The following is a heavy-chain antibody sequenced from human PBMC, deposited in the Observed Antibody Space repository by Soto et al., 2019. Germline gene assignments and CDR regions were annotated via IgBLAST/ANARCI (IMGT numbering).Heavy chain of an antibody. CDR2: INGYNGNT. V-gene: IGHV1-18*01. J-gene: IGHJ6*02. CDR3: AREGSAPYYYYGMDV. D-gene: IGHD6-19*01. CDR1: GYTFTSYG. Sequence: ASVKVSCKAYGYTFTSYGISWVRQAPGQGLEWMGWINGYNGNTDYPQKVQGRVTMTTDTSTSTAYMELRSLRSDDTAVYYCAREGSAPYYYYGMDVWGQGTTVTVS.